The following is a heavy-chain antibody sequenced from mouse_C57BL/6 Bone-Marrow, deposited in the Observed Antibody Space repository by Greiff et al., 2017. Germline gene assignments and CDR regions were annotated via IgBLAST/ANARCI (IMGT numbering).Heavy chain of an antibody. CDR3: TTTAMDY. Sequence: VQLQQSGAELVRPGASVKLSCTASGFNIKDDYMHWVKQRPEQGLEWIGWIDPENGDTESASKFQGKATITADTSSNTAYLQLSSLTAEDTAVYYCTTTAMDYWGQGTSVTVSS. CDR2: IDPENGDT. CDR1: GFNIKDDY. V-gene: IGHV14-4*01. J-gene: IGHJ4*01.